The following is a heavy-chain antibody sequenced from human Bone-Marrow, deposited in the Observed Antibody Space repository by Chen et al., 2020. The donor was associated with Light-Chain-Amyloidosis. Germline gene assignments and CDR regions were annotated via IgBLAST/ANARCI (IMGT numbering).Heavy chain of an antibody. CDR3: ARRREGYNFDY. V-gene: IGHV5-51*01. J-gene: IGHJ4*02. CDR1: GYTFPNYW. CDR2: IYPDDSDA. D-gene: IGHD5-12*01. Sequence: EVQLEQSGPEVKKPGESLKISCKGSGYTFPNYWSGWVRQMPGKGLEWMGGIYPDDSDARYSPSFEGQVTISADKSITTAYLQWRSLKASDTAMYYCARRREGYNFDYWGQGTLVTVSS.